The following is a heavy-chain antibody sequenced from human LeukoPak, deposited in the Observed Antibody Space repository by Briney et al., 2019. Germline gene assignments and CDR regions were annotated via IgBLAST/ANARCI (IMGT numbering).Heavy chain of an antibody. CDR3: ARGLREFGYYYYHMDV. D-gene: IGHD3-10*01. Sequence: SETLSLTCAVSGGSLSGYYWTWIRQPPGKGLEWIGEINHSGSTNYNPSLKSRVTISVDTSRKQFFLRLSSVTAADTAMYYCARGLREFGYYYYHMDVWDIGTTVTVSS. J-gene: IGHJ6*03. CDR1: GGSLSGYY. V-gene: IGHV4-34*01. CDR2: INHSGST.